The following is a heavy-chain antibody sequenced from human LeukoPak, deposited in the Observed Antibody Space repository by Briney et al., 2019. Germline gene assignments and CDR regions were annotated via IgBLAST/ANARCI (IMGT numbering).Heavy chain of an antibody. V-gene: IGHV3-23*01. CDR2: MGGGGSVA. CDR3: AKAVGSSGYFSRDAFDI. J-gene: IGHJ3*02. Sequence: GRCLRLSYAPSGLTSSSEAMSWGGGAPGKELKACAGMGGGGSVADYAASGSGRFTISRDNSRNRVYLQMNSLRPEHTAIYYCAKAVGSSGYFSRDAFDIWGQGTMVTVSS. D-gene: IGHD3-22*01. CDR1: GLTSSSEA.